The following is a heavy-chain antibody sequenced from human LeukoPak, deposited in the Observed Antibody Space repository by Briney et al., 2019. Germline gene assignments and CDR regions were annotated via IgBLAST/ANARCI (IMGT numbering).Heavy chain of an antibody. J-gene: IGHJ4*02. CDR3: AGAPPPYSSSWYYFDY. D-gene: IGHD6-13*01. CDR2: INPSGGST. CDR1: GYTFTSYY. V-gene: IGHV1-46*01. Sequence: ASAKVSCKASGYTFTSYYMHWVRQAPGQGLEWMGIINPSGGSTSYAQKFQGRVTMTRDTSTSTVYMELSSLRSEDTAVYYCAGAPPPYSSSWYYFDYWGQGTLVTVSS.